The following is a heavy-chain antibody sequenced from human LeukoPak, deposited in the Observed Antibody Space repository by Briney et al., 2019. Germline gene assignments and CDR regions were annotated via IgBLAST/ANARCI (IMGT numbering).Heavy chain of an antibody. CDR1: GGSFNSSSFF. CDR2: IYLSGST. CDR3: ARQTVLPATHFDF. J-gene: IGHJ4*02. Sequence: SETLSLTCTVSGGSFNSSSFFWGWIRQPPGKGLEWIGSIYLSGSTLYNPSLKSRLIMSVDTSKNQFSLKLSSVTAADTAMYYCARQTVLPATHFDFWGQGTLVTVSS. D-gene: IGHD2-15*01. V-gene: IGHV4-39*01.